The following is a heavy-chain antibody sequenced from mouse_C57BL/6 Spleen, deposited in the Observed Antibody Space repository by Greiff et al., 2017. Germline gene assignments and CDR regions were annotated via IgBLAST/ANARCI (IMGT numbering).Heavy chain of an antibody. J-gene: IGHJ2*01. V-gene: IGHV5-9*01. Sequence: EVKVVESGGGLVKPGGSLTLSCAASGFTFSSYTMSWVRQTPEKRLEWVATISGGGGNTYYPDSVKGRFTISRDNAKNTLYLQMSSRRSEDTALYYCARHDLLLRYFDYWGQGTTLTVSS. D-gene: IGHD1-1*01. CDR3: ARHDLLLRYFDY. CDR2: ISGGGGNT. CDR1: GFTFSSYT.